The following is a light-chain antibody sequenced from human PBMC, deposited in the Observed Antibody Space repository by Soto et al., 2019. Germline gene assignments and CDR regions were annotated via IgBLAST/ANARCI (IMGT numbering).Light chain of an antibody. Sequence: EIVLTQSPATLSLSPGERAPLSCRARQSVSSYLAWYPQKPGQAPRLLIYDASNRATGIPARFSGSGSGTDFTLTISSLEPEDFAVYYCQQRSNWPPITFGQGTRLEIK. CDR3: QQRSNWPPIT. CDR2: DAS. J-gene: IGKJ5*01. V-gene: IGKV3-11*01. CDR1: QSVSSY.